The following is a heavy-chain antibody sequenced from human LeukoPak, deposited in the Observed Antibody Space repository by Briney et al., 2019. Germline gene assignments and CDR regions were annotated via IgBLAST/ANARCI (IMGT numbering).Heavy chain of an antibody. CDR2: ISPYNGNT. CDR1: GYTFTSHG. CDR3: ARNRGPGENYYMDV. J-gene: IGHJ6*03. D-gene: IGHD1-14*01. Sequence: ASVKVSCKASGYTFTSHGISWVRQAPGQGLEWMGWISPYNGNTNYAQRLQGRVTMTTDTSTSTAHMELRSLRSDDTAVYYCARNRGPGENYYMDVWGKGTTVTVSS. V-gene: IGHV1-18*01.